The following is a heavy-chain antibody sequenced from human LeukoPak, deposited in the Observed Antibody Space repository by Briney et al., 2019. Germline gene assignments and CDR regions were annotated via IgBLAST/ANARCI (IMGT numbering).Heavy chain of an antibody. D-gene: IGHD3-10*01. J-gene: IGHJ4*02. CDR2: IYPHSGGT. CDR3: ARVSQRGFGEYDY. Sequence: VASVKVSCKASGYTFTGYYIHWVRQAPGQGLEWMGWIYPHSGGTDYAQKFQGRVTMTRDTSISTAYMELRRLRSDDTAVYYCARVSQRGFGEYDYWGQGTLVTVSS. V-gene: IGHV1-2*02. CDR1: GYTFTGYY.